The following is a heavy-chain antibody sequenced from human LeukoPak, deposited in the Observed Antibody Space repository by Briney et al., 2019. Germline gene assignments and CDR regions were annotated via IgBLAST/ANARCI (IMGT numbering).Heavy chain of an antibody. Sequence: SGGSLRLSCAASGFTFSDYYMSWIRQAPGKGLEWVSYISSSGSTIYYADSVKGRFTISRDNAKNSLYLQMNSLRAEDTAVYYCARDRGETRTRLEDVWGKGTTVTVSS. J-gene: IGHJ6*04. D-gene: IGHD1-1*01. CDR1: GFTFSDYY. V-gene: IGHV3-11*04. CDR3: ARDRGETRTRLEDV. CDR2: ISSSGSTI.